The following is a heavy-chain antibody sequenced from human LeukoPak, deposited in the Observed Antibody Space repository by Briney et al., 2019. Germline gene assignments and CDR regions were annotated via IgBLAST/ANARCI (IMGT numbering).Heavy chain of an antibody. CDR2: IYYSGST. V-gene: IGHV4-39*01. Sequence: SETLSLTCTVSGGSISSSYYYWGWIRQPPGKGLGWIGTIYYSGSTYYNPSLKSRVTISVDTSKNQFSLKLSSVTAADTAVYYCARAYCSSTSCSKLGYFDYWGQGTLVTVSS. J-gene: IGHJ4*02. CDR1: GGSISSSYYY. D-gene: IGHD2-2*01. CDR3: ARAYCSSTSCSKLGYFDY.